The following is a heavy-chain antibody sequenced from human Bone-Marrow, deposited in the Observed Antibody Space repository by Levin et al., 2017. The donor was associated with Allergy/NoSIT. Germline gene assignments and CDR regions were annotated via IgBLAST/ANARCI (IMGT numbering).Heavy chain of an antibody. CDR2: IFQSGST. CDR1: GDSIRSGAYS. Sequence: SQTLSLTCTVSGDSIRSGAYSWNWIRQPPGKGLEWIGYIFQSGSTYYNQSLKSRVTISIDRSKNQFSLKLNSVTAADPAVYYCARDRPGDYYGMDVWGQGTTVIVSS. V-gene: IGHV4-30-2*01. CDR3: ARDRPGDYYGMDV. J-gene: IGHJ6*02.